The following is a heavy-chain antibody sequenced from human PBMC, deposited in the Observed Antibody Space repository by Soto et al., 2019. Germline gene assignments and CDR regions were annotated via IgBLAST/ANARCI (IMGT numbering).Heavy chain of an antibody. CDR3: AQTLGSAVAGPGRFDL. J-gene: IGHJ2*01. CDR1: GGTFSNYA. Sequence: QVQLVQSGAEVKKPGSSVKVSCKASGGTFSNYAISWVRQAPGQGLEWMGGITPFFGTANYAQKFQGRVTNNADESMSTAYMELSRLRSEETAVYYCAQTLGSAVAGPGRFDLWGRGTLVTVSS. CDR2: ITPFFGTA. D-gene: IGHD6-19*01. V-gene: IGHV1-69*12.